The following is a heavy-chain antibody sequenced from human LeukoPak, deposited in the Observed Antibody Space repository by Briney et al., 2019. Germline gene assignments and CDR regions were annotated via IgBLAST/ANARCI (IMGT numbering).Heavy chain of an antibody. V-gene: IGHV1-46*01. CDR1: GYTFTSNY. Sequence: ASVKVSCKASGYTFTSNYIHWVRQAPGQGLEWMGIIYPRDGSTSYAQKFLGRVTVTRDTSTSTVHMELSGLRSEDTAVYYCARDQEGFDYWGQGTLVTVSS. CDR3: ARDQEGFDY. CDR2: IYPRDGST. J-gene: IGHJ4*02.